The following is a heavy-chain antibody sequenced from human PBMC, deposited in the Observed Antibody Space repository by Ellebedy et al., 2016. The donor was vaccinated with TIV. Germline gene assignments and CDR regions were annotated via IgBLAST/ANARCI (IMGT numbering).Heavy chain of an antibody. CDR2: FSYTGST. Sequence: MPSETLSLTCTVSGASISSYSWARIRQPPGMGLDYIGYFSYTGSTNYSPSLNSRVSISVDTSKNQFSLKLSSVTAADTAVYYCARRKARSGPAFDYWGQGTLVTVSS. CDR3: ARRKARSGPAFDY. V-gene: IGHV4-59*08. D-gene: IGHD6-6*01. CDR1: GASISSYS. J-gene: IGHJ4*02.